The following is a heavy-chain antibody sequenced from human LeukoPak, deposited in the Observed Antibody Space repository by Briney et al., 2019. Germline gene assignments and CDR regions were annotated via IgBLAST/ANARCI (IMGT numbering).Heavy chain of an antibody. CDR1: GYTFTGYY. D-gene: IGHD6-19*01. CDR3: ARDLSSGWPRNYYYGMDV. CDR2: INPNSGGT. V-gene: IGHV1-2*02. Sequence: ASVKVSCKASGYTFTGYYMHWVRQAPGQGLEWMGWINPNSGGTNYAQKFQGRVTMTRDTSISTAYMELSRLRSDDTAVYYCARDLSSGWPRNYYYGMDVWGQGTMVTVSS. J-gene: IGHJ6*02.